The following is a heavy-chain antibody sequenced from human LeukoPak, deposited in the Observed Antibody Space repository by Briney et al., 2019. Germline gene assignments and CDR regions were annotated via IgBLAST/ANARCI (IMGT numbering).Heavy chain of an antibody. D-gene: IGHD3-10*01. CDR2: IYYSGST. J-gene: IGHJ5*02. V-gene: IGHV4-59*01. CDR1: GGSTSSYY. CDR3: ARRPSGSGSYGFDP. Sequence: SETLSLTCTVSGGSTSSYYWSWIRQPPGEGLEWIGYIYYSGSTNYNPSLKSRVTISVDTSKNQFSLKLSSVTAADTAVYYCARRPSGSGSYGFDPWGQGTLVTVSS.